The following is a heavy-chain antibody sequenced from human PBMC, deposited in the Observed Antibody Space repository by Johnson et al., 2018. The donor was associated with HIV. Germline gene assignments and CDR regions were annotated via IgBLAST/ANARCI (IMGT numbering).Heavy chain of an antibody. CDR2: ISSSGSTI. D-gene: IGHD3-16*01. J-gene: IGHJ3*02. Sequence: EVQLVESGGGVVQPGRSLRIYCAVSEFSLSNYAMHWVRLAPGKGLQWVSYISSSGSTIYYADSVKGRFTISRDNAKNSLYLQMNSLRAEDTAVYYCARGGGDDAFDIWGQGTMVTVSS. CDR3: ARGGGDDAFDI. V-gene: IGHV3-48*01. CDR1: EFSLSNYA.